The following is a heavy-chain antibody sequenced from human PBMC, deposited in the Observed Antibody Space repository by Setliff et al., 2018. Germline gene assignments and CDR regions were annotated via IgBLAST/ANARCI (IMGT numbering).Heavy chain of an antibody. CDR3: ARELYYYGSGSWTFDP. Sequence: ASVKVSCKASGYTFSSYAMNWVRQAPGQGLEWMGWINTNTGNPTYAQGFTGRFVFSLDTSVSTTYLQISSLKAEDTAVYYCARELYYYGSGSWTFDPWGQGTLVTVSS. CDR1: GYTFSSYA. D-gene: IGHD3-10*01. J-gene: IGHJ5*02. CDR2: INTNTGNP. V-gene: IGHV7-4-1*02.